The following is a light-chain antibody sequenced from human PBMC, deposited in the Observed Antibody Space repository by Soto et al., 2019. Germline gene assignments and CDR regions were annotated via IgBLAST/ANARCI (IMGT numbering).Light chain of an antibody. J-gene: IGKJ1*01. V-gene: IGKV1-5*01. CDR2: DAS. CDR3: QQYNSYPRT. CDR1: QSISSW. Sequence: DIQMTQSPSTLSASVGDRVTITCRASQSISSWLAWYQQKPGQAPKLLIHDASSLESGVPSRFSGSGSGTEFTLTISSLQPDDFATYYCQQYNSYPRTFGQGTKVELK.